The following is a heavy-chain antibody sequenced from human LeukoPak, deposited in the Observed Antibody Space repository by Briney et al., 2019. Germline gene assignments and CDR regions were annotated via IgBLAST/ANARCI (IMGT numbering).Heavy chain of an antibody. D-gene: IGHD2-15*01. V-gene: IGHV3-21*01. CDR3: ARVSRYCSGGSCCDYYHYGMDV. Sequence: SGGSLRLSRAASGFTFSSYAMNWVRQAPGKGLEWVSSTSTTSRYIYYADSVKGRFTISRNNAENSLYLQMDSLRAEDTAVCYCARVSRYCSGGSCCDYYHYGMDVWGKGTTVTVSS. CDR2: TSTTSRYI. CDR1: GFTFSSYA. J-gene: IGHJ6*04.